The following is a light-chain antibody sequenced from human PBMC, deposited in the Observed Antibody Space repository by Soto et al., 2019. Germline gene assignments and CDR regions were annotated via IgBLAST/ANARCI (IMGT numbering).Light chain of an antibody. CDR2: LNSDGSH. J-gene: IGLJ1*01. Sequence: QPVLTQSPSASASLGASVKLTCTLSSGHSSYAIAWHQQQPEKGPRFLMKLNSDGSHTKGDGIPDRFSGSSSGAERYLTISSLQSDDEADDYCQTWGTGTYVFGTGTKLTVL. CDR1: SGHSSYA. CDR3: QTWGTGTYV. V-gene: IGLV4-69*02.